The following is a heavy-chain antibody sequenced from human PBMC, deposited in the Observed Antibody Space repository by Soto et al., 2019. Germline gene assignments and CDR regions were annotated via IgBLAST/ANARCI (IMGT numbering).Heavy chain of an antibody. CDR3: AKPFYPRTTVTTYPFFDY. V-gene: IGHV3-23*01. J-gene: IGHJ4*02. CDR1: GFTVSSNY. Sequence: GGSLRLSCAASGFTVSSNYMSWVRQAPGKGLEWVSTISSSGGSTYYADSVKGRFTISRDNSKNTLYLQMNSLRAEDTAVYYCAKPFYPRTTVTTYPFFDYWGQGALVTVSS. CDR2: ISSSGGST. D-gene: IGHD4-17*01.